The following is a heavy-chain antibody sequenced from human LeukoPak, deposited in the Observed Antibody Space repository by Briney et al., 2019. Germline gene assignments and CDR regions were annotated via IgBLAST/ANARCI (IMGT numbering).Heavy chain of an antibody. D-gene: IGHD6-19*01. CDR2: IQYDGSNK. Sequence: GGSLRLSCAASGFSFSTYGMHWVRQAPGKGLEWVTFIQYDGSNKYYAESVKGRFIFSRDNSANTLYLQLNSLRVEDTAVYYCAKGSGWYLDYWGQGVLVTVSS. V-gene: IGHV3-30*02. CDR1: GFSFSTYG. J-gene: IGHJ4*02. CDR3: AKGSGWYLDY.